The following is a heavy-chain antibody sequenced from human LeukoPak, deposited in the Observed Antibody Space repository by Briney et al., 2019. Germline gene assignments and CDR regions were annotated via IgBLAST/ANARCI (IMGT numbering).Heavy chain of an antibody. Sequence: SETLSLTCTVSGGSISSSSYYWGWIRQPPGKGLEWIGSIYYSGSTYYNPSLKSRVTISVDTSKNQFSLKLSSVTAADTAVYYCARQGPPFDYGDYNQENWFDPWGQGTLVTVSS. CDR2: IYYSGST. CDR1: GGSISSSSYY. D-gene: IGHD4-17*01. V-gene: IGHV4-39*01. CDR3: ARQGPPFDYGDYNQENWFDP. J-gene: IGHJ5*02.